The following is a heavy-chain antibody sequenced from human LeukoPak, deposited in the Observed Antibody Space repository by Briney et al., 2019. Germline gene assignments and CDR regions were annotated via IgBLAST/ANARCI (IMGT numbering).Heavy chain of an antibody. CDR3: ATARNFRFEY. CDR2: MNSEGTTI. J-gene: IGHJ4*02. CDR1: GLTFRTTW. Sequence: GGSLRLSCATSGLTFRTTWVHWVRHAPGKGLMWVSRMNSEGTTIDYADSVKGRFTVSRDYAKNTLFLQMNNLRTEDTALYFCATARNFRFEYWGQGSLVIVSA. V-gene: IGHV3-74*01. D-gene: IGHD1-7*01.